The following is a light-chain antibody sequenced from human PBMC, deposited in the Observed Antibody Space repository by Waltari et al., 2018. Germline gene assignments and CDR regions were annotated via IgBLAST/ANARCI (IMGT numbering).Light chain of an antibody. Sequence: EIVLTQSPGTLSSSPGERATLSCRASQRVSRALAWYQQNPGQAPRLLIYGASNRATGIPDRFSGSGSGTDFSLIISRLEPEDFAVYYCQHYVSLPVTFGQGTKVEIK. CDR3: QHYVSLPVT. V-gene: IGKV3-20*01. CDR1: QRVSRA. CDR2: GAS. J-gene: IGKJ1*01.